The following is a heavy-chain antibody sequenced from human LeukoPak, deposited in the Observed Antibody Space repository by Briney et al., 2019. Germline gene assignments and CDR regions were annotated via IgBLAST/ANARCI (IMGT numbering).Heavy chain of an antibody. CDR1: GGSISSSSYY. CDR2: VYYTGST. D-gene: IGHD3-22*01. CDR3: ASDSSGYYSFDY. V-gene: IGHV4-39*02. Sequence: SETLSLTCTVSGGSISSSSYYWGWIRQPPGKGLEWIGSVYYTGSTYYNPSLKSRVTISVDTSKNQFSLTLTSVTATDTAVYYCASDSSGYYSFDYWGQGTLVTVSS. J-gene: IGHJ4*02.